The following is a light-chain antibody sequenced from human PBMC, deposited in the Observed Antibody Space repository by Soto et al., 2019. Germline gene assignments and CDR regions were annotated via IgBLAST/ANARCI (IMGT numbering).Light chain of an antibody. V-gene: IGKV3-15*01. CDR3: QQYNDWPIT. CDR1: QSVSSN. Sequence: IVFTQSPDTLSLSPGERATLSCRASQSVSSNYLAWYQQKLGQAPRLLIYGASTRATGLPARFSGSGSGTEFTLTISGLQSEDFAVYYCQQYNDWPITFGQGTRLEI. J-gene: IGKJ5*01. CDR2: GAS.